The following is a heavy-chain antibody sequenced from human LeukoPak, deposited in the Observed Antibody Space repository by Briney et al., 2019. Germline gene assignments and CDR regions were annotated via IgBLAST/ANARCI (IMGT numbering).Heavy chain of an antibody. V-gene: IGHV3-23*01. CDR2: ISGSGGST. CDR1: GFTFSSYA. D-gene: IGHD6-19*01. J-gene: IGHJ2*01. Sequence: GGSLRLSCAASGFTFSSYAMSWVRQAPGKGLEWVSAISGSGGSTYYADSVKGRFTISRDNSKNTLYLQMNSQRAEDTAVYYCAKDLGGGSGCYDLWGRGTLVTVSS. CDR3: AKDLGGGSGCYDL.